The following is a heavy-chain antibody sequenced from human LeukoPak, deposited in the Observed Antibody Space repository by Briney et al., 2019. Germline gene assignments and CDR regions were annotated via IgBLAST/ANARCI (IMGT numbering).Heavy chain of an antibody. Sequence: SVKVSCKASGGTFSSYAINWVRQAPGQGLEWMGGIIPIFGTANYAQKFQGRVTITADESTSTAYMELSSLRSEDTAVYYCARDRGSTAMVYVNYFDYWGQGTLVTVSS. CDR1: GGTFSSYA. CDR2: IIPIFGTA. D-gene: IGHD5-18*01. V-gene: IGHV1-69*13. CDR3: ARDRGSTAMVYVNYFDY. J-gene: IGHJ4*02.